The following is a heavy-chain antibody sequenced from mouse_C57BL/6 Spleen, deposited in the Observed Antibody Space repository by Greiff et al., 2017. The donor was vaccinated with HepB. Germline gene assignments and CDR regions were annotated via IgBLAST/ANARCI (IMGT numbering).Heavy chain of an antibody. Sequence: SGAELVRPGASVTLSCKASGYTFTDYEMHWVKQTPVHGLEWIGAIDPETGGTAYNQKFKGKAILTADKSSSTAYMELRSLTSEDSAVYYCTREGLYDYDDAMDYWGQGTSVTVSS. J-gene: IGHJ4*01. CDR3: TREGLYDYDDAMDY. D-gene: IGHD2-4*01. V-gene: IGHV1-15*01. CDR2: IDPETGGT. CDR1: GYTFTDYE.